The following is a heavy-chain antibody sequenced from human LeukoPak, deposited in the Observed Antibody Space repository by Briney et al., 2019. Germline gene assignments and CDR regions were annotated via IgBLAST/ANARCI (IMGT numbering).Heavy chain of an antibody. CDR3: AKGPGYSSSWYYFDY. V-gene: IGHV3-74*01. CDR1: GFTFSNYW. CDR2: INSDGTT. J-gene: IGHJ4*02. Sequence: GGSLRLSCAASGFTFSNYWMHWVRQVPGKGLVWVSRINSDGTTNYADSVKGRFTISRDNSKNTLYLQMNSLRAEDTAVYYCAKGPGYSSSWYYFDYWGQGTLVTVSS. D-gene: IGHD6-13*01.